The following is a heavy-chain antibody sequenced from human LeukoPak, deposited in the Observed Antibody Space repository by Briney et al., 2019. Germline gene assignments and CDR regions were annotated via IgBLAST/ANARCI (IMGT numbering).Heavy chain of an antibody. V-gene: IGHV3-23*01. CDR1: GFTFSSYA. J-gene: IGHJ4*02. D-gene: IGHD1-26*01. CDR2: ISNIGGST. Sequence: GGSLRLSCAASGFTFSSYAMSWARQAPGKGLEWVSGISNIGGSTYYADSVKGRFTISRDNSKNTLNLQMNSLRAEDTDVYYYAKERIVGAIGYFDYWGQGTLVTVSS. CDR3: AKERIVGAIGYFDY.